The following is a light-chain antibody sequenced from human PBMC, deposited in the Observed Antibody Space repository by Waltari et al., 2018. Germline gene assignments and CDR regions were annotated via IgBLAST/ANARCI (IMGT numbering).Light chain of an antibody. J-gene: IGLJ1*01. CDR3: SALTGSDTHV. CDR2: EVS. V-gene: IGLV2-14*01. Sequence: QSALTQPASVSGSPGPSITISCTGTSSDVGAYNYVPLYQQYPGKAPKVRIYEVSHRPSGVYNLFAGSKSGNTASLTTSELQAEDGADYYCSALTGSDTHVFGTGTKVTVL. CDR1: SSDVGAYNY.